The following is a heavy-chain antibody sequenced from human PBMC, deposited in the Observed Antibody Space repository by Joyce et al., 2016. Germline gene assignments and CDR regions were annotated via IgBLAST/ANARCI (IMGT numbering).Heavy chain of an antibody. CDR3: ARGVTTVLTGSGAFDI. Sequence: EVQLVESGGGLVQPGGSLRLSCAASGFIFRSYEMNWVRQAPGKGLEWVSLISISGTSIYYADSVKGRFTISRDNAKNSLFLQMNSLRAEDTAVYYCARGVTTVLTGSGAFDIWGQGALVTVSS. CDR1: GFIFRSYE. V-gene: IGHV3-48*03. J-gene: IGHJ3*02. D-gene: IGHD4/OR15-4a*01. CDR2: ISISGTSI.